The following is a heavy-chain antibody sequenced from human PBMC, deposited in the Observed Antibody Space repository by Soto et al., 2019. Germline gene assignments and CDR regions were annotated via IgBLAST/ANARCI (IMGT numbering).Heavy chain of an antibody. J-gene: IGHJ6*02. CDR3: DRGFWSGLSGMDV. V-gene: IGHV4-30-2*01. CDR2: IYHSGST. CDR1: GGSISSGGYS. Sequence: TLSLTCAVSGGSISSGGYSWIWIRQPPGKGLEWIGYIYHSGSTYYNPSLKSRVTISVDRSKNQFSLKLSSVTAADTADYYCDRGFWSGLSGMDVWGQGTTVTVSS. D-gene: IGHD3-3*01.